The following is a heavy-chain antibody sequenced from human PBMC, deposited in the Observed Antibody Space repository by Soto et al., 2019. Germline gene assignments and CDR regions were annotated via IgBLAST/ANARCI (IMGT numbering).Heavy chain of an antibody. CDR2: ISSSGSTA. V-gene: IGHV3-48*03. Sequence: GGSLRLSCAASGFTFSRFELHWVRQAPGKGLEWISYISSSGSTAYYASSVEGRFTISRDNANNSVYLQMDSLRAEDTALYHCTRAAWFPYLSFYWGQGALVTVS. CDR1: GFTFSRFE. J-gene: IGHJ4*02. D-gene: IGHD3-10*01. CDR3: TRAAWFPYLSFY.